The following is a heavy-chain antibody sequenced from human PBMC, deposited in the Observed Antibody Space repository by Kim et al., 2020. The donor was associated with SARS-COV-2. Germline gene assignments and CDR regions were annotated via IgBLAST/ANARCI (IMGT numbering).Heavy chain of an antibody. CDR3: AKDHGTTSSCQNY. V-gene: IGHV3-33*06. Sequence: GGSLRLSCAPSGFTFSRYGMHWVRQAPGKGLERVAGIWYDVRNPYYADSVKGRFTISRDNSKNMLYLQMNSLRVEDTAVYFCAKDHGTTSSCQNYWGQGT. D-gene: IGHD6-13*01. J-gene: IGHJ4*02. CDR1: GFTFSRYG. CDR2: IWYDVRNP.